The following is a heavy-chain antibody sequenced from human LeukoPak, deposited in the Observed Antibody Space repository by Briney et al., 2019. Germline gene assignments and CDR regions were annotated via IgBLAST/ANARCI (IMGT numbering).Heavy chain of an antibody. D-gene: IGHD3-16*02. J-gene: IGHJ4*02. CDR1: GGSISSSSYY. Sequence: SETLSLTCTVSGGSISSSSYYWGWIRQPPGKGLEWIESIYYSGSTYYNPSLKSRVTISVDTSKNQFSLKLSSVTAADTAVYYCARAGPSLGYWGQGTLVTVSS. CDR2: IYYSGST. CDR3: ARAGPSLGY. V-gene: IGHV4-39*07.